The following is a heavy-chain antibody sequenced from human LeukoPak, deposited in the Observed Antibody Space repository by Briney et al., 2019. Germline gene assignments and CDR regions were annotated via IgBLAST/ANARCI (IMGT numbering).Heavy chain of an antibody. V-gene: IGHV3-74*01. CDR2: INSDGSST. CDR3: ARDPPYCSSTSCYTSHYYMDV. CDR1: GFTFSSYW. D-gene: IGHD2-2*02. J-gene: IGHJ6*03. Sequence: PGGSLRLSCAASGFTFSSYWMHWVRQAPGKGLVWVSRINSDGSSTSYADSVKGRFTISRDNAKNTLYLQMNSLRAEDTAVYYCARDPPYCSSTSCYTSHYYMDVWGKGTTVTVSS.